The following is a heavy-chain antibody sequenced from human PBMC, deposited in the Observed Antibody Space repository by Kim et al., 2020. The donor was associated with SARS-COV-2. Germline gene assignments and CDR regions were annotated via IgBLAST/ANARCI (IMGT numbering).Heavy chain of an antibody. CDR3: SRKWELREQVFDF. CDR1: GFSFGDYG. D-gene: IGHD1-26*01. V-gene: IGHV3-49*03. CDR2: IRKKANGGTA. J-gene: IGHJ4*01. Sequence: GGSLRLSCTASGFSFGDYGIHWFRQAPGKGLEWVGLIRKKANGGTAEYAASMKGRIFMSRDDSRNIAYLQMNSLTTEDTAIYHCSRKWELREQVFDFWG.